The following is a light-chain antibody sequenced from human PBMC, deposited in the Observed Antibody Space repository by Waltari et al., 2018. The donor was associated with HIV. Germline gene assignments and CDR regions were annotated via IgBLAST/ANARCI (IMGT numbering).Light chain of an antibody. CDR1: SSDVGGYNY. Sequence: QSALTQSASVSGSPGQSITISCTGTSSDVGGYNYFSWYQQHPGKAPKLMIYDVSKRPSGVSNRFSGSKSGNTASLTISGLQAEDEADYYCCSYAGSSTVVFGGGTKLTVL. J-gene: IGLJ2*01. CDR2: DVS. V-gene: IGLV2-23*02. CDR3: CSYAGSSTVV.